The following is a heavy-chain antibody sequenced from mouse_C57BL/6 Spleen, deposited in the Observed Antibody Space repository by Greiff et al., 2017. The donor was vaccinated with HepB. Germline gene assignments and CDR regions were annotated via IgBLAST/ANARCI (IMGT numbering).Heavy chain of an antibody. CDR2: ISDGGSYT. D-gene: IGHD2-1*01. CDR1: GFTFSSYA. Sequence: DVKLVESGGGLVKPGGSLKLSCAASGFTFSSYAMSWVRQTPEKRLEWVATISDGGSYTYYPDNVKGRFTISRDNAKNNLYLQMSHLKSEDTAMYYCARGGIYYGNYGAMDYWGQGTSVTVSS. J-gene: IGHJ4*01. CDR3: ARGGIYYGNYGAMDY. V-gene: IGHV5-4*03.